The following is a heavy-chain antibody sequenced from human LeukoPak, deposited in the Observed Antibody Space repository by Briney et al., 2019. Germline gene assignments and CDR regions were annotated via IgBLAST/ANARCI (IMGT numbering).Heavy chain of an antibody. CDR2: INPTSGGT. Sequence: ASVKVSCKASGYTFTDYYIHWVRQAPGQGLEWVAWINPTSGGTNYAQKLQDRVTMTRDTFISTVYMELSRLTSDDTAVYYCAREFRTTTWSFDAFDLWGQGTMVTVSS. CDR3: AREFRTTTWSFDAFDL. J-gene: IGHJ3*01. D-gene: IGHD1/OR15-1a*01. V-gene: IGHV1-2*02. CDR1: GYTFTDYY.